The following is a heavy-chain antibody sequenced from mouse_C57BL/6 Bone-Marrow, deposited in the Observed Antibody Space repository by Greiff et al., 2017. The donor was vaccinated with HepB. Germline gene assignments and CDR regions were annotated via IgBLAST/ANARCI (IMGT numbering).Heavy chain of an antibody. J-gene: IGHJ3*01. V-gene: IGHV5-6*01. CDR3: ARHSSGKRGFAY. D-gene: IGHD1-3*01. CDR1: GFTFSSYG. Sequence: EVKLMESGGDLVKPGGSLKLSCAASGFTFSSYGMSWVRQTPDKRLEWVATISSGGSYNYYPDSVKGRFTISRDNAKNTLYLQMSSLKSEDTAMYYCARHSSGKRGFAYWGQGTLVTVSA. CDR2: ISSGGSYN.